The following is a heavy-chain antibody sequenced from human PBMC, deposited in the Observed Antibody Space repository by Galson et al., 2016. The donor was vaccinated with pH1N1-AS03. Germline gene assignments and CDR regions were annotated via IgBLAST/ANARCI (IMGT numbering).Heavy chain of an antibody. V-gene: IGHV4-39*07. CDR2: VFCCGCP. D-gene: IGHD1-7*01. Sequence: LSLSFSVSGGFIRSTLSSWRWFGPPSVWGLVWVGCVFCCGCPFCCFFLMSYLTISVDTSKNQVSLKLNFVTAADTAVYFCARSTIGELGDPRTLDYWGQGILVTVSS. J-gene: IGHJ4*02. CDR1: GGFIRSTLSS. CDR3: ARSTIGELGDPRTLDY.